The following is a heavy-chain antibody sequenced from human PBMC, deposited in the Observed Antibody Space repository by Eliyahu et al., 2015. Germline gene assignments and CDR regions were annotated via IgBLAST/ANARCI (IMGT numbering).Heavy chain of an antibody. CDR2: MNPNSGNT. D-gene: IGHD6-13*01. CDR3: ARGVYSSSWFSYYYYGMDV. Sequence: QVQLVQSGAEVKKPGASVKVSCKASGYTFTSYDINWVRQATGQGLEWMGWMNPNSGNTGYAQKFQGRVTMTRNTSISTAYMELSSLRSEDTAVYYCARGVYSSSWFSYYYYGMDVWGQGTTVTVSS. V-gene: IGHV1-8*01. J-gene: IGHJ6*02. CDR1: GYTFTSYD.